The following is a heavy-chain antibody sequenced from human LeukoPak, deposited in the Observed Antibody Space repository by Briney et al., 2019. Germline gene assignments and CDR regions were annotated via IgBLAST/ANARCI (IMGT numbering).Heavy chain of an antibody. CDR3: ARQAASAYYFGSGNWFDP. D-gene: IGHD3-10*01. V-gene: IGHV4-39*01. J-gene: IGHJ5*02. CDR1: GGSVSSSDY. CDR2: IYYSGST. Sequence: PSETLSLTCSVSGGSVSSSDYWGWIRQPPGEGLEWIGSIYYSGSTYYNPSLKSRVTISVDTSKNQFSLKLSSVTAAATAVYDCARQAASAYYFGSGNWFDPWGQGTLVTVSS.